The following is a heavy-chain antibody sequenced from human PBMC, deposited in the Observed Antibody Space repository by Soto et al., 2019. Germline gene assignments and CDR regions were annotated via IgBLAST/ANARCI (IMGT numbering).Heavy chain of an antibody. J-gene: IGHJ4*02. V-gene: IGHV1-18*04. D-gene: IGHD1-7*01. Sequence: QVQLVQSGAEVKKPGASVKVSCKASGYTFTNYGITWVRQAPGQGLAWMGWISVYNGNTNYAQKLQGRVSMTTDTPTSTAYMEMRSLRSDDTATYYGARESPATGATDYWGQGTLVTVSS. CDR1: GYTFTNYG. CDR3: ARESPATGATDY. CDR2: ISVYNGNT.